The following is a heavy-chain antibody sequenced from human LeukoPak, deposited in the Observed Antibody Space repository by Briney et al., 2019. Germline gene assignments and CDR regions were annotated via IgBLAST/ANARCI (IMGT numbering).Heavy chain of an antibody. D-gene: IGHD3-10*01. V-gene: IGHV4-61*01. CDR2: TYYSGST. CDR3: ARLRLWFGELAAAFDY. CDR1: GGSVSSGSYY. J-gene: IGHJ4*02. Sequence: SETLSLTCTVSGGSVSSGSYYWSWIRQPPGKGLEWIGYTYYSGSTNYNPSLKSRVTISVDTSKNQFSLKLSSVTAADTAVYYCARLRLWFGELAAAFDYWGQGTLVTVSS.